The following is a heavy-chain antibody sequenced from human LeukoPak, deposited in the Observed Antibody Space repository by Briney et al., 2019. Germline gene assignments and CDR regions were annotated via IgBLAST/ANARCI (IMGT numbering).Heavy chain of an antibody. J-gene: IGHJ5*02. V-gene: IGHV4-31*03. CDR2: IYYSGST. D-gene: IGHD3-10*01. Sequence: SQTLSLTCTVSGGSISSGGYYWSWIRQHPGKGLEWIGYIYYSGSTYYNPSLKSRVTISVDTSKNQFSLKLSSVTAADTAVYYCASEFVRPHRGNWFDPWGQGTLVTVSS. CDR3: ASEFVRPHRGNWFDP. CDR1: GGSISSGGYY.